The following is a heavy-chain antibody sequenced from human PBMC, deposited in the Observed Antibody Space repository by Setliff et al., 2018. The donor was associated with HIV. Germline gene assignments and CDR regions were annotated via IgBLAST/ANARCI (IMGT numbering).Heavy chain of an antibody. J-gene: IGHJ6*03. CDR1: GGNFRSYG. CDR2: IIPMSGVP. CDR3: ARNPEMAALNYFYYYLDV. V-gene: IGHV1-69*10. Sequence: ASVKVSCKASGGNFRSYGISWVRKAPGQGLEWMGGIIPMSGVPKYAQKFQGRVTITADKSTSTAYMELSSLRSEDTAVYYCARNPEMAALNYFYYYLDVWGKWTTGTV. D-gene: IGHD6-19*01.